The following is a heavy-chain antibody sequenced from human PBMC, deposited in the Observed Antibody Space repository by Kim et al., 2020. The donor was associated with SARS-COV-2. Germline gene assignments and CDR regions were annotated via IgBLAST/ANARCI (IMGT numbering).Heavy chain of an antibody. J-gene: IGHJ4*02. V-gene: IGHV3-23*01. D-gene: IGHD3-22*01. CDR3: AKDYYYDNSGPDY. Sequence: YYPNSVKGQLPLSRDSSKNTLYLHMNSLTGEDTAIYYCAKDYYYDNSGPDYWGQGTLVTVSS.